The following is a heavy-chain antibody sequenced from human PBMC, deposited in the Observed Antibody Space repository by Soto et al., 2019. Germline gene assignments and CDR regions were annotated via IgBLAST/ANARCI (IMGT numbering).Heavy chain of an antibody. CDR1: GASISNNH. V-gene: IGHV4-59*01. CDR3: ATYQMGGAGRGR. D-gene: IGHD1-26*01. CDR2: MYNSVTT. J-gene: IGHJ4*02. Sequence: QVHLQESGPRLVKPSETLSLTCSVSGASISNNHWTWIRQPPGKGLEWIGCMYNSVTTRYDSFFKGRATISIDPSNNQFSLKLSSVTAADTAVYYCATYQMGGAGRGRWSQGTLVTVSS.